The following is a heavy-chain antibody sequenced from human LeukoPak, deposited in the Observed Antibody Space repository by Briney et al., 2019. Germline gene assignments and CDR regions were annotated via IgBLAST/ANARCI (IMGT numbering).Heavy chain of an antibody. Sequence: GGSLRLSCAASGFTFSDYYMSWIRQAPGKGLEWVSYISSSGTTIYYAGSVKGRFTISRDNAKNSLYLQMNSLRAEDTAVYYCARRTVTRDWYFDLWGRGTLVTVSS. CDR3: ARRTVTRDWYFDL. V-gene: IGHV3-11*01. CDR2: ISSSGTTI. D-gene: IGHD4-17*01. J-gene: IGHJ2*01. CDR1: GFTFSDYY.